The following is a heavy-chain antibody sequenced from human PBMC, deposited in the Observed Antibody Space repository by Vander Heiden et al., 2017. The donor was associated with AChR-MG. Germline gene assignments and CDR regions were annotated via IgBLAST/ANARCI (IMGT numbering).Heavy chain of an antibody. Sequence: EVQLVESGGGLVPPGRSLRLSCAASGFTFDDYAMHWVRQAPGKGLEWVSGISWNSGSIGYADSVKGRFTISRDNAKNSLYLQMNSLRAEDTALYYCAKDIGGSEYQLRVDYWGQGTLVTVSS. V-gene: IGHV3-9*01. CDR3: AKDIGGSEYQLRVDY. CDR1: GFTFDDYA. D-gene: IGHD2-2*01. CDR2: ISWNSGSI. J-gene: IGHJ4*02.